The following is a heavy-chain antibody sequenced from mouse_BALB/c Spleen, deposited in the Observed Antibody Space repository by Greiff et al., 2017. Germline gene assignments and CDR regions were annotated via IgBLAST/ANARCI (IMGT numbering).Heavy chain of an antibody. CDR1: GFSLTSYG. J-gene: IGHJ4*01. CDR2: IWSGGST. Sequence: VKLMESGPGLVQPSQSLSITCPVSGFSLTSYGVHWVRQSPGKGLEWLGVIWSGGSTDYNAAFISRLSISKDNSNSQVFFKMNSLQANDTAIYYCARNYGNYEDYAMDYWGQGTSVTVSS. V-gene: IGHV2-2*02. CDR3: ARNYGNYEDYAMDY. D-gene: IGHD2-1*01.